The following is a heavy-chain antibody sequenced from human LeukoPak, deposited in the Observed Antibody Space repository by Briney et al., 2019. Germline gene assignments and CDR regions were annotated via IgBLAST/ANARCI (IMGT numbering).Heavy chain of an antibody. V-gene: IGHV3-23*01. CDR2: ISGSSGHT. CDR3: AKVGFSEMEWLLYSDH. D-gene: IGHD3-3*01. CDR1: AFTFSNYE. J-gene: IGHJ4*02. Sequence: PRQSMRLSCSASAFTFSNYEMNWVRLAPGKGMEWVSSISGSSGHTYYADSVKGRFTISRDNSKNTLYLQMNSLRAEDTAVYYCAKVGFSEMEWLLYSDHWGQGTLVTVSS.